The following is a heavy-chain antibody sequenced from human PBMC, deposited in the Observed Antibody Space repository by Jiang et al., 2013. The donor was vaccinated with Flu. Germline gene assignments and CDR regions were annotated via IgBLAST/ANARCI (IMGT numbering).Heavy chain of an antibody. D-gene: IGHD6-19*01. V-gene: IGHV1-69*13. Sequence: GAEVKKPGASVKVSCKASGDTFTYYAYTWVRQAPGQGLEWMGGIIPIFGTSDYAQKFQGRVTFTADESTSTAYMELSSLRSEDTAVYYCARVKQWLPERYYFDYWGQGTLVTVSS. CDR2: IIPIFGTS. J-gene: IGHJ4*02. CDR1: GDTFTYYA. CDR3: ARVKQWLPERYYFDY.